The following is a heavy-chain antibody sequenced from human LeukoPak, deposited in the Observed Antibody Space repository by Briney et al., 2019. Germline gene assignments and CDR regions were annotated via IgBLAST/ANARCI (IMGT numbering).Heavy chain of an antibody. Sequence: SETLSLTCTVSGGSISGYYWSWIRQPPGKGLEWIGHIYDSGSTNYNPSLKSRVTMSLDTSKSQFSLKLSSVTAADTAVYYCAREGYYGSGNLDYWGQGTLVTVSS. D-gene: IGHD3-10*01. CDR3: AREGYYGSGNLDY. CDR2: IYDSGST. CDR1: GGSISGYY. J-gene: IGHJ4*02. V-gene: IGHV4-59*01.